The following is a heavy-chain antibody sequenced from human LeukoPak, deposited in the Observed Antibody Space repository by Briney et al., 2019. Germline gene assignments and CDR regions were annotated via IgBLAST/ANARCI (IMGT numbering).Heavy chain of an antibody. Sequence: SQTLSLTCEVSGDSLSSGGYYWSWIRQPAGKGLEWIGRIYTSGSTNYNPSLKSRVTMSVDTSKNQFSLKLSSVTAADTAVYYCAREVGSSWPHNWFDPWGQGTLVTVSS. D-gene: IGHD6-13*01. CDR1: GDSLSSGGYY. CDR3: AREVGSSWPHNWFDP. J-gene: IGHJ5*02. V-gene: IGHV4-61*02. CDR2: IYTSGST.